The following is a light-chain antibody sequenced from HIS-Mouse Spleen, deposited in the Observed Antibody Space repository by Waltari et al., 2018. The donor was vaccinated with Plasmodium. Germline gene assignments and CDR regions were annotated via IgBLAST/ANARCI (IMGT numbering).Light chain of an antibody. Sequence: QSALTQPASVSGSPGQSITISCTGTSSDVGSYNLVSWYQQHPGTAPKLMIYEGSKRPSGVSNRFSGYKSGNTASLTISGLQADDDADYYCCSYAGSSTRWVFGGGTKLTVL. CDR2: EGS. CDR1: SSDVGSYNL. CDR3: CSYAGSSTRWV. J-gene: IGLJ3*02. V-gene: IGLV2-23*01.